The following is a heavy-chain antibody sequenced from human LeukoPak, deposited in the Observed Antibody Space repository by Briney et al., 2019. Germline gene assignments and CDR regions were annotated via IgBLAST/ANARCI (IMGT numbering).Heavy chain of an antibody. D-gene: IGHD1-26*01. CDR3: ARDLGGGELPIALH. V-gene: IGHV1-46*01. CDR2: INPSGGST. CDR1: VYIFTGYC. J-gene: IGHJ4*02. Sequence: ASVKVSCKASVYIFTGYCMHWVRQAPGQGLEWMGIINPSGGSTTYAEKFQDRVTMTRDTSTSTVYMELSSLRSEDTAVYYCARDLGGGELPIALHWGQGTLLIVSS.